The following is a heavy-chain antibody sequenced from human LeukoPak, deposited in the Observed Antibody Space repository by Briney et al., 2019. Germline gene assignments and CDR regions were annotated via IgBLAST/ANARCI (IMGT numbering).Heavy chain of an antibody. Sequence: SQTLSLTCTVSGGSISSGGYYWSWIRQPPGKGLEWIGYIYYSGSTNYNPSLKSRVTISVDTSKNQSSLKLSSVTAADTAAYYCARGPKTNYYDSSGYYYWGQGTLVTVSS. D-gene: IGHD3-22*01. CDR3: ARGPKTNYYDSSGYYY. CDR2: IYYSGST. J-gene: IGHJ4*02. CDR1: GGSISSGGYY. V-gene: IGHV4-61*08.